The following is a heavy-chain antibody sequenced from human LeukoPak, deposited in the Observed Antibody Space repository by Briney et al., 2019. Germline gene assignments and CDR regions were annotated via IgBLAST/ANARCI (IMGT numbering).Heavy chain of an antibody. J-gene: IGHJ4*02. V-gene: IGHV3-30*02. D-gene: IGHD3-9*01. CDR1: GFTFSSFG. CDR3: VKDGDWSFDY. Sequence: GGSLRLSCAASGFTFSSFGMHRVRQAPGKGLEWVAFIRYDGSNKYYPDSVKGRFTISRDNSKNTLYLQMNSLRAEDTAVYYCVKDGDWSFDYWGQGTLVTVSS. CDR2: IRYDGSNK.